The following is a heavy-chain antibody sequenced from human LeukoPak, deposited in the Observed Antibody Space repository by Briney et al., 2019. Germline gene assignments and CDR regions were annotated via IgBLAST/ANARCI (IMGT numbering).Heavy chain of an antibody. Sequence: SETLSLTCAVSGYSISSGYYWGWIRQPPGKGLEWIGSIYHSGSTYYNPSLKSRVTISVDTSKNQFSPRLSSVTAADTAVYYCARVRGYCSGTSCYRYYFDYWGQGTLVTVSS. D-gene: IGHD2-2*01. J-gene: IGHJ4*02. CDR3: ARVRGYCSGTSCYRYYFDY. CDR1: GYSISSGYY. CDR2: IYHSGST. V-gene: IGHV4-38-2*01.